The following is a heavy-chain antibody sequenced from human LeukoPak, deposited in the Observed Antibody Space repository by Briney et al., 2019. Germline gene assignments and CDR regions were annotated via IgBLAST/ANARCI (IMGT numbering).Heavy chain of an antibody. J-gene: IGHJ4*02. CDR1: GYTFTSYG. CDR2: ISAYNGNT. V-gene: IGHV1-18*01. D-gene: IGHD3-22*01. CDR3: ARALGYYYDSSGYLIDY. Sequence: GASVKVSCKASGYTFTSYGISWVRQAPGQGLEWMGWISAYNGNTNYAQKLQGRVTMTTDTSTSTAYMELRGLRSDDTAVYYCARALGYYYDSSGYLIDYWGQGTLVTVSS.